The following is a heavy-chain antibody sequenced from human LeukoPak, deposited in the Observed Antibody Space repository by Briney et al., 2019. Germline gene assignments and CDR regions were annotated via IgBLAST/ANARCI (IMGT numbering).Heavy chain of an antibody. Sequence: ASVTVSCTASGYTSTSYDINWVRQATGQGLEWMGWMNPNSGNTGYAQKFQGRVTMTRNTSISTAYMELSSLRSEDTAVYYCARGGRYFDWLLHSSYYYGMDVWGQGTTVTVSS. CDR2: MNPNSGNT. J-gene: IGHJ6*02. V-gene: IGHV1-8*01. CDR3: ARGGRYFDWLLHSSYYYGMDV. CDR1: GYTSTSYD. D-gene: IGHD3-9*01.